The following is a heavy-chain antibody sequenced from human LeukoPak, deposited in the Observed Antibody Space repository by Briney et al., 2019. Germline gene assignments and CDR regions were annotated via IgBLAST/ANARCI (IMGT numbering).Heavy chain of an antibody. V-gene: IGHV4-39*02. CDR2: IYNSGST. CDR1: GGSISSSTYY. J-gene: IGHJ5*02. CDR3: TTEAYSSNLGWVDP. Sequence: SETLSLTCSVSGGSISSSTYYWGRIRQPPGKGLEWIGNIYNSGSTYYNPSLKSRVTISVYTSKNQFSLKLSSVTAADTAVYYCTTEAYSSNLGWVDPWCQGTLVTVSS. D-gene: IGHD6-13*01.